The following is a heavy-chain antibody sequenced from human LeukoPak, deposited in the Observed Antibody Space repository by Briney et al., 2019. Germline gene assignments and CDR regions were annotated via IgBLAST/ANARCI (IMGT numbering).Heavy chain of an antibody. J-gene: IGHJ6*02. Sequence: SQTLSLTCAISGDSVSSNSAAWNWIRQSPSRGLEWLGRTYYRSKWYNDYAVSVKSRITINPDTSKNQFSLQLNSVTPEGTAVYYCASLGYWGDWGFVDVWAKGPRSPSP. D-gene: IGHD2-15*01. CDR2: TYYRSKWYN. CDR3: ASLGYWGDWGFVDV. CDR1: GDSVSSNSAA. V-gene: IGHV6-1*01.